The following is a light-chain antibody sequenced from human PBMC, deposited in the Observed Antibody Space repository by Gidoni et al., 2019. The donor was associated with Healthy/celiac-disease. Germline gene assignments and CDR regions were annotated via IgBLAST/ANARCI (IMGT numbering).Light chain of an antibody. J-gene: IGLJ2*01. Sequence: QSALTQPPSASGSPGQSVTISCTGTSSDVGGYNYVSWYQQHPGKAPKLMIYEVSKLPSGLPARFSGSKSGNTASLTVSGLQAEDEADYYCSSYAGSNVVFGGGTKLTVL. CDR2: EVS. CDR1: SSDVGGYNY. V-gene: IGLV2-8*01. CDR3: SSYAGSNVV.